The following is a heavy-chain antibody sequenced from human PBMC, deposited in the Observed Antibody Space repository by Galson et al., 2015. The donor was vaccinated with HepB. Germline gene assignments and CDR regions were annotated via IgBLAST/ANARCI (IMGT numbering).Heavy chain of an antibody. CDR1: GFTFSSYT. D-gene: IGHD2-21*01. Sequence: SLRLSCAASGFTFSSYTMNWVRQAPGKGLEWISYISTTGTNIFYTDFVKGRFTVSRDNAKNSLYLQMNSLRVEDTAIYYSVSLILSGGYCDFDYWGQGILVTVSS. CDR2: ISTTGTNI. CDR3: VSLILSGGYCDFDY. V-gene: IGHV3-48*01. J-gene: IGHJ4*02.